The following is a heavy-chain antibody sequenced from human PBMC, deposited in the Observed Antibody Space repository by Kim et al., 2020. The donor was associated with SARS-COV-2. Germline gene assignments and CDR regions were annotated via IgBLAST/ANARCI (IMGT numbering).Heavy chain of an antibody. J-gene: IGHJ4*02. Sequence: SETLSLTCAVSGGSISSSNCWSWVRQPPGRGLEWIGEMCHSGSTNYNPSLKSRVTISADKSKNQFSLKLTSVTAADTAVYYCASAISSTVDYWGQGILVTVSS. CDR3: ASAISSTVDY. CDR2: MCHSGST. V-gene: IGHV4-4*02. CDR1: GGSISSSNC. D-gene: IGHD3-9*01.